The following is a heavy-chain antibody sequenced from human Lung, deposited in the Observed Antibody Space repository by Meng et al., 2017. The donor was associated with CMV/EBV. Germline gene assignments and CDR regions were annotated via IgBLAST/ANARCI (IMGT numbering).Heavy chain of an antibody. CDR3: ARDRLYYLWSGYVNYYGIDV. CDR2: IYYSGSM. CDR1: GGSISSSNYY. J-gene: IGHJ6*02. Sequence: GSLRLSCPVSGGSISSSNYYWGWIRQPPGKGLEWFGSIYYSGSMFYNPSLKSRVTISVDTAKNQFSLKLSSVTAADTAVYYCARDRLYYLWSGYVNYYGIDVWGQGTTVTVSS. D-gene: IGHD3-3*01. V-gene: IGHV4-39*07.